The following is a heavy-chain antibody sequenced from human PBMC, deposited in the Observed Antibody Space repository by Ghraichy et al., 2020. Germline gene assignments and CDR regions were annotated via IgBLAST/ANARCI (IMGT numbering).Heavy chain of an antibody. CDR3: ARWGWLVPQYFDF. D-gene: IGHD6-19*01. CDR1: GDSIASSSYY. J-gene: IGHJ4*02. V-gene: IGHV4-39*01. Sequence: SETLSLTCIVSGDSIASSSYYWGWIRQPQGKGLEWIASIYYTGSTYYNPSLESRLTISVDTSKNQFSLRLSSVTAADTAVHYCARWGWLVPQYFDFWGQGTLVTVSS. CDR2: IYYTGST.